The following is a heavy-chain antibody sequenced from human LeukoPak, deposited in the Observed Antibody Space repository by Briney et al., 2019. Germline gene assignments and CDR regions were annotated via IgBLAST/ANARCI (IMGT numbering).Heavy chain of an antibody. CDR2: IIPIFGTA. D-gene: IGHD3-10*01. CDR3: ARNPYGSGMGYYYYMDV. Sequence: ASVKVSCKASGGTFSSYAISWVRQAPGQGLEWMGGIIPIFGTANYAQKFQGRVTITADESTSTAYMELSSLRSEDTAVYYCARNPYGSGMGYYYYMDVWGKGTTVTVSS. J-gene: IGHJ6*03. CDR1: GGTFSSYA. V-gene: IGHV1-69*13.